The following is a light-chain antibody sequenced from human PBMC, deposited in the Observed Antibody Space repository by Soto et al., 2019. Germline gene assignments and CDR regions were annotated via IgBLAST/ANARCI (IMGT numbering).Light chain of an antibody. CDR3: QQYGSSRT. Sequence: EIVLTQSPGTLSLSPGERATLSCRASQSVSSSYLAWYQQKPGQAPRLLIYAASSRATGIPDRLSGSGSGTDFTLTISRLEPEDFAVYYCQQYGSSRTFGQGTKVEIK. CDR2: AAS. J-gene: IGKJ1*01. V-gene: IGKV3-20*01. CDR1: QSVSSSY.